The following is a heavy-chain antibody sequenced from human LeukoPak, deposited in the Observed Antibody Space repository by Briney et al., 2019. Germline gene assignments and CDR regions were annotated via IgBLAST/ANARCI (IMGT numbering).Heavy chain of an antibody. CDR3: ARVRWVGYTSTYFDY. D-gene: IGHD2-8*02. J-gene: IGHJ4*02. CDR1: GGSISSYY. V-gene: IGHV4-59*01. Sequence: SETLSLTCTVSGGSISSYYWSWIRQPPGKGLEWIGYIYYSRSTNYNPSLKSRVTISVDTSKNQFSLKLSSVTAADTAVYYCARVRWVGYTSTYFDYWGQGTLVTVSS. CDR2: IYYSRST.